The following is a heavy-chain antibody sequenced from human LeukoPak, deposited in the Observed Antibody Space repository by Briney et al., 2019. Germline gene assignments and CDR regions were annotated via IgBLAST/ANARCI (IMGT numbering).Heavy chain of an antibody. V-gene: IGHV4-4*02. D-gene: IGHD3-16*01. Sequence: PSGTLSLTCAVSGGSISSSYWWSWVRQPPGKGLEWIGEIYHSGSTNYNPSLKSRVTMSVDKSKNQFSLKLGSVTAADTAVYYCARVEYFDYIWGSYKYWGQGTLVTVSS. J-gene: IGHJ4*02. CDR2: IYHSGST. CDR3: ARVEYFDYIWGSYKY. CDR1: GGSISSSYW.